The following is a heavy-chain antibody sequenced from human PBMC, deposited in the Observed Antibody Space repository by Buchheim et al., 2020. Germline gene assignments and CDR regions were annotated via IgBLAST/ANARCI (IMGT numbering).Heavy chain of an antibody. V-gene: IGHV4-39*07. Sequence: QLQLQESGPGLVKPSETLSLTCTVSGGSISSSSYYWGWIRQPPGKGLEWIGSIYYSGSTYYNPSLKSRVTISVDTSKEQFSLKLSSVTAADTAVYYCARGDSGSYYPEFDYWGQGTL. D-gene: IGHD1-26*01. CDR3: ARGDSGSYYPEFDY. J-gene: IGHJ4*02. CDR1: GGSISSSSYY. CDR2: IYYSGST.